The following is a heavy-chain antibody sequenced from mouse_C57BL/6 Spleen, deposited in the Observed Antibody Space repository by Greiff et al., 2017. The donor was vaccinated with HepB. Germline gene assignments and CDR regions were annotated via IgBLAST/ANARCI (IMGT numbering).Heavy chain of an antibody. CDR2: IYPGDGDT. CDR1: GYAFSSSW. CDR3: AEWYFDV. V-gene: IGHV1-82*01. Sequence: QVQLQQSGPELVKPGASVKISCKASGYAFSSSWMNWVKQRPGKGLEWIGRIYPGDGDTNYNGKFKGKATLTADKSSSTAYMQLSSLTSEDSAVYFCAEWYFDVWGTGTTVTVSS. J-gene: IGHJ1*03.